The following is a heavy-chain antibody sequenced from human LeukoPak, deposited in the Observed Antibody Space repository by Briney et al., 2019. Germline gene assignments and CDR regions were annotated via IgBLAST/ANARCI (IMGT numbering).Heavy chain of an antibody. CDR2: YYSGDSNT. CDR1: GYSFTSYW. V-gene: IGHV5-51*01. D-gene: IGHD6-19*01. CDR3: ARPSSSSGWYYFDY. J-gene: IGHJ4*02. Sequence: GGSLKTSWKGSGYSFTSYWIGWVRPMPGKGLGGMGIYYSGDSNTRYSPSFQGQVTISAEKSISTAYLQWSSLKASDTAMYYCARPSSSSGWYYFDYWGQGNLVTVSS.